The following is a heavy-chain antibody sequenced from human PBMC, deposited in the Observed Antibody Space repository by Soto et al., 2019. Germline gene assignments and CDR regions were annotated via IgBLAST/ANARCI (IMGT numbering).Heavy chain of an antibody. CDR3: ARVQVSLLDDIVVVPAAEGVGVDYYYYYMDV. D-gene: IGHD2-2*01. V-gene: IGHV3-48*01. CDR1: GFTFSSYS. CDR2: ISSSSSTI. Sequence: GGSLRLSCAASGFTFSSYSMNWVRQAPGKGLEWVSYISSSSSTIYYADSVKGRFTISRDNAKNSLYLQMNSLRAEDMAVYYCARVQVSLLDDIVVVPAAEGVGVDYYYYYMDVWGKGTTVTVSS. J-gene: IGHJ6*03.